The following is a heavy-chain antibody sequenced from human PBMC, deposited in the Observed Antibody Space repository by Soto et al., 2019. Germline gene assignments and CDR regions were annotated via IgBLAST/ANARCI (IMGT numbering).Heavy chain of an antibody. CDR1: GVSLSTNP. CDR3: ARRDSGGFYRFFDS. Sequence: GASVKVSCKASGVSLSTNPISWVRQAPGQGLEWMGGTGSGTGPGNHAQKFQGRLTVTADKSTSTVYMELTNLSSEDTAVYYCARRDSGGFYRFFDSWGQGTLVTVS. CDR2: TGSGTGPG. J-gene: IGHJ4*02. V-gene: IGHV1-69*06. D-gene: IGHD2-15*01.